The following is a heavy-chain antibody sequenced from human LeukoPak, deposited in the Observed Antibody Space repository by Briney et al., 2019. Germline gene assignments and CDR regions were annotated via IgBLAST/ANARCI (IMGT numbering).Heavy chain of an antibody. Sequence: GGSLRLSCAASGFTLSTYWMTWVRQAPGKGLEWVANIKQDGSEKYYVDSGKGRFTISRDNAKKLLYLQMNSLRVEDTAVYYCARDRGSSGRLGRFDNWGQGTLVTVSP. J-gene: IGHJ4*02. CDR1: GFTLSTYW. CDR2: IKQDGSEK. D-gene: IGHD6-19*01. V-gene: IGHV3-7*01. CDR3: ARDRGSSGRLGRFDN.